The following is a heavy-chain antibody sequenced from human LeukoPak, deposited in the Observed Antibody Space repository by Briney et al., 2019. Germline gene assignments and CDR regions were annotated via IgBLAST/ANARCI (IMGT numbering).Heavy chain of an antibody. CDR2: IYYSGST. CDR3: ARQDYGGTDY. D-gene: IGHD4-23*01. CDR1: GGSISSSRYY. Sequence: SETLSLTCTVSGGSISSSRYYWGWIRQPPGKGLEWIGNIYYSGSTYYNPSLKSRVTISVDTSKNQFSLKLSSVTAADTAVYYCARQDYGGTDYWGQGTLVTVSS. J-gene: IGHJ4*02. V-gene: IGHV4-39*01.